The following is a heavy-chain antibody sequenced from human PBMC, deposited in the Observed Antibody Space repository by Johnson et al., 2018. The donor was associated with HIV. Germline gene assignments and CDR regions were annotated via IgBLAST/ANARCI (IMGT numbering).Heavy chain of an antibody. Sequence: QEKLVESGGGVVQPGRSLRLSCAASGFTFSSYGMHWVRQAPGKGLEWVAVILYDGSNKYYADSVKGRFTISRDNSKNTLYLQMNSLRAEDTAVYYCARACSGGSCYEEKSPDAFDIWGQGTMVTVSS. D-gene: IGHD2-15*01. V-gene: IGHV3-33*01. CDR2: ILYDGSNK. CDR1: GFTFSSYG. J-gene: IGHJ3*02. CDR3: ARACSGGSCYEEKSPDAFDI.